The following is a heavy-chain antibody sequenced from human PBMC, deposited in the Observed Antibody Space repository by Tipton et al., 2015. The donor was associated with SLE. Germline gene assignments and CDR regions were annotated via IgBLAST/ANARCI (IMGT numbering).Heavy chain of an antibody. Sequence: TLSLTCTVSGGSISSSSYYWGWIRQPPGKGLEWIGSIYYSGSTYYNPSRKSRVTISVDTSKNQFSLKLSSVTAADTAVYYCARGDYCDYWGQGTLVPVSS. CDR2: IYYSGST. V-gene: IGHV4-39*07. CDR1: GGSISSSSYY. J-gene: IGHJ4*02. CDR3: ARGDYCDY.